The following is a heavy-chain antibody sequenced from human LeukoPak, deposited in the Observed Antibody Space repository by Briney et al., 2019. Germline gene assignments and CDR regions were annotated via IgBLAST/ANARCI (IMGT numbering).Heavy chain of an antibody. V-gene: IGHV3-48*04. CDR2: ISSSGSTI. Sequence: GGSLRLSCAASGFTFSSYSMNWVRQAPGKGLEWVSYISSSGSTIYYADSVKGRFTISRDNAKNSLYLQMNSLRAEDTAVYYCARDLDEYYYDSSVRNFDIWGQGTMVTVSS. J-gene: IGHJ3*02. D-gene: IGHD3-22*01. CDR3: ARDLDEYYYDSSVRNFDI. CDR1: GFTFSSYS.